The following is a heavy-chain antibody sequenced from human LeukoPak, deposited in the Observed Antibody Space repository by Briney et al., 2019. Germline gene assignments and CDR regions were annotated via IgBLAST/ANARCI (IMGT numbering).Heavy chain of an antibody. CDR2: ISGSGGST. CDR3: TKHDYGDFKAFDI. J-gene: IGHJ3*02. Sequence: GGSLRLSCAASGFTFSSYAMSWVRQAPGKGLEWVSAISGSGGSTYYADSVKGRFTISRDNSKNTLYLQMNSLRAEDTALYYCTKHDYGDFKAFDIWGQGTMVTVSS. V-gene: IGHV3-23*01. D-gene: IGHD4-17*01. CDR1: GFTFSSYA.